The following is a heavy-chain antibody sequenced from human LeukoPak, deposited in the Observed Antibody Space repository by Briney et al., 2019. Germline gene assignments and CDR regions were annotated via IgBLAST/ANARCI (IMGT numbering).Heavy chain of an antibody. V-gene: IGHV1-18*01. Sequence: ASVKVSCKASGCTFTSYDISWVRQAPGQGLEWMGWISAYNGNTNNAQKLQGRVTMTTDTSTSTAYMELRSQTSNETAVYYCARVINPACSKTSCYTLPPTDFDYWGQGTLVTVSS. D-gene: IGHD2-2*02. CDR2: ISAYNGNT. CDR3: ARVINPACSKTSCYTLPPTDFDY. J-gene: IGHJ4*02. CDR1: GCTFTSYD.